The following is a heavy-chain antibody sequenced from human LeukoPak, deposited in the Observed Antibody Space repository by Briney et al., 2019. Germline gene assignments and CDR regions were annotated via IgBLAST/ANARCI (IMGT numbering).Heavy chain of an antibody. J-gene: IGHJ3*02. CDR3: AKGLSGSYSGGAFDI. CDR2: ISWNSGSI. CDR1: GFTFDDYA. D-gene: IGHD1-26*01. V-gene: IGHV3-9*01. Sequence: GGSLRLSCAASGFTFDDYAMHWVRQAPGKGLEWVSGISWNSGSIGYADSVRGRFTISRDNAKNSLYLQMNSLRAEDTASYYCAKGLSGSYSGGAFDIWGQGTMVTVSS.